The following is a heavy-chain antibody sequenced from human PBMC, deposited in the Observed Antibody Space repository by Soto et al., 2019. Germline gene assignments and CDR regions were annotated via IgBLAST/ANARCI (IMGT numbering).Heavy chain of an antibody. V-gene: IGHV1-18*01. D-gene: IGHD6-13*01. CDR3: ARERQQLGAPGWFDT. Sequence: QVQLVQSGAEVKKPGASVKVSCKASGYTFTSYGISWVRQAPGQGLEWMGWISAYNGNTNYAQKLQGRVTMTTDTSTSTAYMKLRSRRSDDTAVYYCARERQQLGAPGWFDTWGQGTLVTVSS. CDR1: GYTFTSYG. J-gene: IGHJ5*02. CDR2: ISAYNGNT.